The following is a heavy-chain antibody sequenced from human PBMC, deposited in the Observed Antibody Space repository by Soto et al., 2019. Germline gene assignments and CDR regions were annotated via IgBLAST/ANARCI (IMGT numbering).Heavy chain of an antibody. CDR3: ARDSGFGELLWDRDYYYGMDV. V-gene: IGHV1-69*01. CDR1: GGTFSSYA. J-gene: IGHJ6*02. CDR2: IIPIFGTA. Sequence: QVQLVQSGAEVKKPGSSVKVSCKASGGTFSSYAISWVRQAPGQGLEWMGGIIPIFGTANYAQKFQGRVTITADESTSTAYMELSSLRSEDTAVYYCARDSGFGELLWDRDYYYGMDVWGQGTTVTVSS. D-gene: IGHD3-10*01.